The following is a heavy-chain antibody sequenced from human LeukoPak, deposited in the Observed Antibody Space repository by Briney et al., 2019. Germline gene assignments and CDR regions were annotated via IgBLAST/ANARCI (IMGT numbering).Heavy chain of an antibody. CDR1: GGSISSGSYY. CDR3: ARDGGNYLLFDY. J-gene: IGHJ4*02. Sequence: TSQTLSLTCTVSGGSISSGSYYWSWIRQPAGKGLEWIGRIYTSGSTNYNPSLKSRVTISVDTSKNQFSLKLSSVTAADTAVYYCARDGGNYLLFDYWGQGTLVTVSS. V-gene: IGHV4-61*02. D-gene: IGHD4/OR15-4a*01. CDR2: IYTSGST.